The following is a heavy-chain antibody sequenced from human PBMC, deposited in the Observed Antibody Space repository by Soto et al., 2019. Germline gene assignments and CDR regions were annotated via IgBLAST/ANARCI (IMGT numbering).Heavy chain of an antibody. CDR1: GGSISSYY. D-gene: IGHD5-12*01. CDR2: IYYSGST. Sequence: PSETLSLTCTVSGGSISSYYWSWIRQPPGKGLEWIGYIYYSGSTNYNPSLKSRVTISVDTSKNQFSLKLSSVTAADTAVYYCARLASGEYSGYDYYFDYWGQGTLVTVSS. V-gene: IGHV4-59*08. CDR3: ARLASGEYSGYDYYFDY. J-gene: IGHJ4*02.